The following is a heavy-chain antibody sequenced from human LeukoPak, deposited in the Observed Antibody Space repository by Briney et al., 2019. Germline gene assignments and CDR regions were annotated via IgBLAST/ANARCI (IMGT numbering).Heavy chain of an antibody. Sequence: GGSLRLSCAASGFTFSSYAMRWVRQAPGKGLERGSGISGSGGSTCDADSVKGQFTISRDNSMNTLYLQMNSLRAEDTAVYYCAPREQQLPRDYYCGQGTLVAVSS. J-gene: IGHJ4*02. CDR3: APREQQLPRDYY. D-gene: IGHD6-13*01. CDR1: GFTFSSYA. CDR2: ISGSGGST. V-gene: IGHV3-23*01.